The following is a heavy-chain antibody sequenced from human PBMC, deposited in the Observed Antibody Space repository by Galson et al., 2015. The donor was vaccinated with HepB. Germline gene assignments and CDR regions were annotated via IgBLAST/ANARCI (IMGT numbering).Heavy chain of an antibody. Sequence: VSSGSYYWSWIRQPPGKGLEWIGYIYYSGSTNYNPSLKSRVTISVDTSKNQFSLKLSSVTAADTAMYYCARHESGWELLYWGQGTLVTVSS. J-gene: IGHJ4*02. V-gene: IGHV4-61*07. CDR3: ARHESGWELLY. CDR1: VSSGSYY. CDR2: IYYSGST. D-gene: IGHD1-26*01.